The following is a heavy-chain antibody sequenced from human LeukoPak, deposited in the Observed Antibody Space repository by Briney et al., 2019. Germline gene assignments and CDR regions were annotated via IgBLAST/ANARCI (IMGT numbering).Heavy chain of an antibody. CDR1: GGSVSSYY. V-gene: IGHV4-59*08. Sequence: SETLSLTCTVSGGSVSSYYWSWIRQPPGKGLGWIGYIYYSGSTDSNPSLKSRVTISVDTSKNQFSLKLSSVTAADTAVYYCAGTYCSGGSCPFDYWGQGTLVTVSS. D-gene: IGHD2-15*01. J-gene: IGHJ4*02. CDR3: AGTYCSGGSCPFDY. CDR2: IYYSGST.